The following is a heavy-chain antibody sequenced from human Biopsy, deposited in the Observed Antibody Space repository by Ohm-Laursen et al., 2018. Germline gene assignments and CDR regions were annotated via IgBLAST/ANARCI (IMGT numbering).Heavy chain of an antibody. CDR3: ARDIYYIPNGRAFDM. V-gene: IGHV3-74*01. J-gene: IGHJ3*02. D-gene: IGHD3-10*01. CDR1: GFSFSSYW. CDR2: INIDGSTT. Sequence: GSLRLSCSASGFSFSSYWMHWVRQGPGKGLVWVSRINIDGSTTRYADSVKGRFTISRDNAKNTLYLQMNSLGVEDSAVYYCARDIYYIPNGRAFDMWGQGTMVTVAS.